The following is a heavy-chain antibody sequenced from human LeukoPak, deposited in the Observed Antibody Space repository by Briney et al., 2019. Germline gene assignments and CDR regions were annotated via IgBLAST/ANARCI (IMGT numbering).Heavy chain of an antibody. J-gene: IGHJ4*02. CDR1: GDSFTSYW. V-gene: IGHV5-51*01. CDR3: ARGRYDSSGTLDY. Sequence: GESLKIFCQGSGDSFTSYWIGWVRQMPGKGQEFMGIIYPGDSDTTYSPSFQGQVAMSADKSITTAYQQWSSLKASDTAMYYCARGRYDSSGTLDYWGQGTLVTVSS. CDR2: IYPGDSDT. D-gene: IGHD3-22*01.